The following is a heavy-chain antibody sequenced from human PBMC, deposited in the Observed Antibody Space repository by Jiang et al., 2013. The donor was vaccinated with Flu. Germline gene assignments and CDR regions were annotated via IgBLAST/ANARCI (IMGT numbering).Heavy chain of an antibody. CDR1: GGTFSSYA. J-gene: IGHJ5*02. CDR2: IIPIFGTA. Sequence: SGAEVKKPGSSVKVSCKASGGTFSSYAISWVRQAPGQGLEWMGGIIPIFGTANYAQKFQDRVTITADESTSTAYMELSSLRSEDTAVYYCARGLGAIVGATTASWFDPWGQGTLVTVSS. CDR3: ARGLGAIVGATTASWFDP. V-gene: IGHV1-69*01. D-gene: IGHD1-26*01.